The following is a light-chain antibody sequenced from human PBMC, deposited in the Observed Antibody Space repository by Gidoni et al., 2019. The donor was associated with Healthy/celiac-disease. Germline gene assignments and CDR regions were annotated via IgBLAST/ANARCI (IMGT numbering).Light chain of an antibody. Sequence: DIQMTQSPSTLSASVGDRVTITCRASQSISSWLAWYQQKPGKAPKLLIYDATSLESGVPSRFSGSGSGTEFTLTISSLQPDDFATYYCQQYNSYSGTCCQGTKVEIK. CDR3: QQYNSYSGT. V-gene: IGKV1-5*01. CDR1: QSISSW. CDR2: DAT. J-gene: IGKJ1*01.